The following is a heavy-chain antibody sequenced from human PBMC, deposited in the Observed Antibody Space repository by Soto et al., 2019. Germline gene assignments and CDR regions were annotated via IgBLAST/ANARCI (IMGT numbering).Heavy chain of an antibody. CDR2: MNAKSGDT. J-gene: IGHJ6*02. Sequence: AHLEQSGAELKRPGASVKVSCKASGYPFSDFDINWLRQASGQGPEWLGWMNAKSGDTFFAQRFQGKFNMTWDTSLSNTYMEVGSLTLDDTDSYYCARGNPFNYAGFDVWGQGTTVAVSS. CDR3: ARGNPFNYAGFDV. CDR1: GYPFSDFD. D-gene: IGHD3-16*01. V-gene: IGHV1-8*01.